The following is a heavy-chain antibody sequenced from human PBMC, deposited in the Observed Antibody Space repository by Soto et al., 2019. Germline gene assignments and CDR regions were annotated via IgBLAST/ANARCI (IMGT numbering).Heavy chain of an antibody. J-gene: IGHJ5*02. CDR1: GGTFSSYA. D-gene: IGHD6-6*01. CDR3: AYSSSSEGGWFDP. CDR2: IIPIFGTA. V-gene: IGHV1-69*13. Sequence: ASVKVSCKASGGTFSSYAISWVRQAPGQGLEWMGGIIPIFGTANYAQKFQGRVTITADESTSTAYMELSSLRSEDTAAYYCAYSSSSEGGWFDPWGQGTLVTVSS.